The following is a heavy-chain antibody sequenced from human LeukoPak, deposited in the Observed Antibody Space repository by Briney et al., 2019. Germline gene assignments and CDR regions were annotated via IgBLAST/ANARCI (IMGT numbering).Heavy chain of an antibody. CDR3: ARVRWITVVTGNIDY. Sequence: GGSLRLSCAASGFTFSSYAMHWVRQAPGKGLEWVAVVSYDGSNKYYADSVKGRFTISRDNSKNTLYLQMNSLRAEDTAVYYCARVRWITVVTGNIDYWGQGTLVTVSS. CDR2: VSYDGSNK. J-gene: IGHJ4*02. V-gene: IGHV3-30*04. D-gene: IGHD4-23*01. CDR1: GFTFSSYA.